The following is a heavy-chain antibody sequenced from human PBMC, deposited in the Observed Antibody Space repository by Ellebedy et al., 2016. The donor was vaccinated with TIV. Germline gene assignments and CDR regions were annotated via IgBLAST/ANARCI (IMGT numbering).Heavy chain of an antibody. CDR1: GVTVDAYT. J-gene: IGHJ4*02. Sequence: GGSLRLXXAASGVTVDAYTMHWVRQAPGKALEWVSFVSWDGRTTYYADSVNGRFTISRDNSKSSLYLQMNSLRTEDTALYYCVKELDYYFDYWGQGTLVTVSS. CDR3: VKELDYYFDY. D-gene: IGHD3/OR15-3a*01. CDR2: VSWDGRTT. V-gene: IGHV3-43*01.